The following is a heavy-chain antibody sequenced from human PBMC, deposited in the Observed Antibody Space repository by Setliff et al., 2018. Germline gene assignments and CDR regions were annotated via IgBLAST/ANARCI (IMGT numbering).Heavy chain of an antibody. CDR1: GISISSGHY. D-gene: IGHD3-3*01. CDR2: IYHKGRT. V-gene: IGHV4-38-2*02. CDR3: ASPRRDDLDSPFDAFDI. J-gene: IGHJ3*02. Sequence: LSLTCSVSGISISSGHYWGWIRQPPGKGLEWIATIYHKGRTYYNPSLDSRVTISLDTSKNHFSLRLSSVTAADTAVYYCASPRRDDLDSPFDAFDIWGQGTKVTVSS.